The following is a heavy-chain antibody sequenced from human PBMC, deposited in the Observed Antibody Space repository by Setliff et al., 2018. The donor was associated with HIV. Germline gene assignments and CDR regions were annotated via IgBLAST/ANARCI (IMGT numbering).Heavy chain of an antibody. D-gene: IGHD2-21*01. Sequence: GESLKISCKGSGYSFTNYWIGWVRQMPGKGLEWMGIIYPGDSDTRYSPSFQGQVTISADKSISAVYLQWDSLKASDSAIYYCARAPRSPLRWRDNLLSSSSFFMDVWGKGTTVTAP. J-gene: IGHJ6*03. V-gene: IGHV5-51*01. CDR2: IYPGDSDT. CDR3: ARAPRSPLRWRDNLLSSSSFFMDV. CDR1: GYSFTNYW.